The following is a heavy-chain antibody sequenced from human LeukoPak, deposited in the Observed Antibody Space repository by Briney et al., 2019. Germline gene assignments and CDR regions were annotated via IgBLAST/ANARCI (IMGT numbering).Heavy chain of an antibody. J-gene: IGHJ5*02. V-gene: IGHV4-34*01. CDR2: INHSGST. Sequence: SETLSLTCAVYGGSFSGYYWSWIRQPPGKGLEWIGEINHSGSTNYNPSLKSRVTISVDTSKNQFSLKLSSVTAADTAVYYCAREWVYYYGSGSYYKVGGWFDPWGQGTLVTVSS. CDR3: AREWVYYYGSGSYYKVGGWFDP. D-gene: IGHD3-10*01. CDR1: GGSFSGYY.